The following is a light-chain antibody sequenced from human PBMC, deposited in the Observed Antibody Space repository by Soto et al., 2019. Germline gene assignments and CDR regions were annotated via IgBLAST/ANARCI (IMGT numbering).Light chain of an antibody. CDR1: QSLSSNY. V-gene: IGKV3-20*01. CDR3: QHFVSSPPRYT. CDR2: GTS. Sequence: EIVLTQSPGTLSLSPGERATFSCRASQSLSSNYLTWYQHKPGQAPRLLIYGTSSRATGIPDRFSGSGSGTEFTLTISRLEPEDFAVYFCQHFVSSPPRYTFCQGTKLEIK. J-gene: IGKJ2*01.